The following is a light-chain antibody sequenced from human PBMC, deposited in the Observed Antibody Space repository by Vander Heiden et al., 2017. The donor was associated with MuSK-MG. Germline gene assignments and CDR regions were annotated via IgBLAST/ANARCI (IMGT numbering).Light chain of an antibody. Sequence: EIVLTQSPGTLSLSPGKRATLSCRASQSVSSSYLAWYQQKPGQAPRRRIYGASSRATGIPDRFSGSGSGNEFNLTISRVDPEECAVYYCQQYGIPPQHFPCTFGQGTQLEIK. CDR3: QQYGIPPQHFPCT. CDR2: GAS. CDR1: QSVSSSY. V-gene: IGKV3-20*01. J-gene: IGKJ5*01.